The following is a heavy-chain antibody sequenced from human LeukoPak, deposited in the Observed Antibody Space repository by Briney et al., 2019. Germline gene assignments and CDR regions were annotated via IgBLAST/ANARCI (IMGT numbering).Heavy chain of an antibody. Sequence: PSETLSLTRTVSGDSISSSSYYWGWIRQPPGKGLEWIGSIPYSGSTYYNPSLKSRVTISVDTSKNQFSLKLSSVTAADTAVYYCARCKDYYVSGSYYKTFDYWGQGTLVTVSS. V-gene: IGHV4-39*07. CDR3: ARCKDYYVSGSYYKTFDY. CDR1: GDSISSSSYY. CDR2: IPYSGST. D-gene: IGHD3-10*01. J-gene: IGHJ4*02.